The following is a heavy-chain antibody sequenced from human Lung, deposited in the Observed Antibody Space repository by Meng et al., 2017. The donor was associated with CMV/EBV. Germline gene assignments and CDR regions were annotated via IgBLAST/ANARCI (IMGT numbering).Heavy chain of an antibody. Sequence: GSSLKISCAAAGSTFSSYAMHWVRQAPDKGLEWVAVISFDGNNKYNADSVKGRFTISRDNSKNTLYLQMNSLRAEDTAVYYCARGGGSNSILSYYYYAMDVWGQGXTVTVSS. CDR3: ARGGGSNSILSYYYYAMDV. V-gene: IGHV3-30-3*01. D-gene: IGHD2-21*01. CDR1: GSTFSSYA. CDR2: ISFDGNNK. J-gene: IGHJ6*02.